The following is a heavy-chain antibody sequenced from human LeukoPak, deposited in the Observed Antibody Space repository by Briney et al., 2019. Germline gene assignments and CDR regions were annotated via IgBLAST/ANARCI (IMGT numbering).Heavy chain of an antibody. Sequence: GGSLRLSCAASGFTFSSYSMNWVRQAPGKGLEWVSSISSSSSYIYYADSVKGRFTISRDNAKNSLYLQMNSLRAEDTAVYYCARGWRGVAPNWFDPWGQETLVTVSS. V-gene: IGHV3-21*01. CDR1: GFTFSSYS. CDR2: ISSSSSYI. D-gene: IGHD2-8*02. CDR3: ARGWRGVAPNWFDP. J-gene: IGHJ5*02.